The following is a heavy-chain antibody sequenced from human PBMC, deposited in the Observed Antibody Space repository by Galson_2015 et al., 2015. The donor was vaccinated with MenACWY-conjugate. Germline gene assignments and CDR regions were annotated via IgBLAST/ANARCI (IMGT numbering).Heavy chain of an antibody. CDR2: ISGSGSTT. J-gene: IGHJ4*02. D-gene: IGHD2-2*02. Sequence: SLRLSCAASGFTFSNYAMTWVRQAPGKGLEWVSAISGSGSTTYYADSVKGRFTISRDNSKDTLYLQMNSLRAEDTAVYYCAKMTGTTSYMPIVYWGQGILVTVSS. CDR1: GFTFSNYA. CDR3: AKMTGTTSYMPIVY. V-gene: IGHV3-23*01.